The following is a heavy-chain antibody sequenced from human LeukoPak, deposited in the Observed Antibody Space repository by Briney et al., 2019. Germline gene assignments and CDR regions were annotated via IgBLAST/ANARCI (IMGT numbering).Heavy chain of an antibody. CDR2: INPNSGGT. CDR3: ARSARIAVAGGVLGY. V-gene: IGHV1-2*02. D-gene: IGHD6-19*01. CDR1: GYTFTGYY. Sequence: ASVKVSCKASGYTFTGYYMHRVRQAPGQGLEWMGWINPNSGGTNYARKFQGRVTMTRDTSISTAYMELSRLRSDDTAVYYCARSARIAVAGGVLGYWGQGTLVTVSS. J-gene: IGHJ4*02.